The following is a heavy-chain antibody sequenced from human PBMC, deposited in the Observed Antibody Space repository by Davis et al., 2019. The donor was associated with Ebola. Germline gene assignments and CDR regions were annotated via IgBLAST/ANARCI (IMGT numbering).Heavy chain of an antibody. Sequence: AASVKVSCKASGYTFTSYGISWARQAPGQGLEWMGWISAYNGNTDYAQNLQGRVTMTTDTSTSTAYMELRSLRSDDTAVYYCARDSGVGATTDYWGQGTLVTVSS. CDR1: GYTFTSYG. V-gene: IGHV1-18*01. CDR3: ARDSGVGATTDY. J-gene: IGHJ4*02. D-gene: IGHD1-26*01. CDR2: ISAYNGNT.